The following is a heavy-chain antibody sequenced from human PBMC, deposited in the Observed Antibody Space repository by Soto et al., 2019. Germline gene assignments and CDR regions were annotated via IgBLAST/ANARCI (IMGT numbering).Heavy chain of an antibody. CDR1: GGCFSGYY. V-gene: IGHV4-34*01. CDR2: INHSGST. J-gene: IGHJ4*02. D-gene: IGHD1-26*01. Sequence: PSETLSLTCAVYGGCFSGYYWSWIRQPPGKGLEWIGEINHSGSTNYNPSLKSRVTISVDTSKNQFSLKLSSVTAADTAVYYCATRVGASGYWGQEALGTVSS. CDR3: ATRVGASGY.